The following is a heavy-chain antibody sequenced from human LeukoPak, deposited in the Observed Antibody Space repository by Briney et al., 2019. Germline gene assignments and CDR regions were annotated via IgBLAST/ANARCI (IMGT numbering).Heavy chain of an antibody. J-gene: IGHJ1*01. CDR3: ARALGANSYFQH. CDR2: IIPIFGTA. Sequence: SVKVSCKASGGTFSSYAISWVRQAPGQGLEWMGGIIPIFGTANYAQKFQGRVTITADESTSTAYMELSSLRSEDTAVYYCARALGANSYFQHWGQGTLVTVSS. V-gene: IGHV1-69*13. CDR1: GGTFSSYA. D-gene: IGHD3-3*01.